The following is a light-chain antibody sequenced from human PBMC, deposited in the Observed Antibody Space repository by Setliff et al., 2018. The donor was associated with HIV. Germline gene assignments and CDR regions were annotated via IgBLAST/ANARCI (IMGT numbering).Light chain of an antibody. Sequence: QSALAQPASVSGSPGQSITISCTGTSSDVGDYNYVSWYQQHPGKAPKLMIYDVSKRPSGVSNRFSGSKSGNTASLTISGLQAEDEADYYCSSYTSSSIVVFGGGTKVTV. J-gene: IGLJ2*01. V-gene: IGLV2-14*01. CDR3: SSYTSSSIVV. CDR2: DVS. CDR1: SSDVGDYNY.